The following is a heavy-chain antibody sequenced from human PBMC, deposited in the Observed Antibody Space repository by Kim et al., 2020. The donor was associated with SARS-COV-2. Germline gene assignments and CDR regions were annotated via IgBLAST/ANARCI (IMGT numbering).Heavy chain of an antibody. D-gene: IGHD3-10*01. Sequence: SETLSLTCAVYGGSFSGYYWSWIRQPPGKGLEWIGEINHSGSTNYNPSLKSRVTISVDTSKNQFSLKLSSVTAADTAVYYCARGFRKVRSYYYYYYGMDVWGQGTTVTVSS. CDR3: ARGFRKVRSYYYYYYGMDV. V-gene: IGHV4-34*01. CDR1: GGSFSGYY. J-gene: IGHJ6*02. CDR2: INHSGST.